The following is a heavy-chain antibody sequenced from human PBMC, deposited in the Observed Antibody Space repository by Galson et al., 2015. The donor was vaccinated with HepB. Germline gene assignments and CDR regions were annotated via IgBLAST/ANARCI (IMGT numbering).Heavy chain of an antibody. V-gene: IGHV4-34*01. J-gene: IGHJ3*02. D-gene: IGHD4-23*01. CDR2: MNHSGST. CDR1: GASLSDYY. CDR3: ARVSDHSGNEDNFDI. Sequence: SETLSLTCAVYGASLSDYYWTWIRQPPGKGLEWIGEMNHSGSTNYNPSLESRVTISVDTSKNEFSLSLRSVTAADTAVYFCARVSDHSGNEDNFDIWGQGTMVTVSS.